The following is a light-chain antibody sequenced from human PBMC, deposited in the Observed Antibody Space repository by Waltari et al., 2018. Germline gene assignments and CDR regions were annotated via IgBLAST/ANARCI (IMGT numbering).Light chain of an antibody. J-gene: IGLJ1*01. Sequence: YELTQPPSVSVSPGQTARITCSGHELPRKYAYWFQQKSGQAPRLVIYEDTKRPSGIPERFSWSSLRTVATLAITGAQVDDEADYYCYSSDSTGLRVFGGGTTVVVL. V-gene: IGLV3-10*01. CDR2: EDT. CDR1: ELPRKY. CDR3: YSSDSTGLRV.